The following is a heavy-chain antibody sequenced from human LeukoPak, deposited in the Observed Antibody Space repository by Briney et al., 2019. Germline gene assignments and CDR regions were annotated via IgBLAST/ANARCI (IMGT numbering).Heavy chain of an antibody. J-gene: IGHJ3*01. CDR2: ISPYHGNT. CDR3: TRDYGDYGDDVDV. D-gene: IGHD4-17*01. CDR1: GYTFTTYG. Sequence: ASVKVSCKTSGYTFTTYGINWVRQAPGQGLEWMGWISPYHGNTKYAYGLQDRVTLTTDASTTTAYMELSGLRPDDTAVYYCTRDYGDYGDDVDVWGQGTMVIVSS. V-gene: IGHV1-18*01.